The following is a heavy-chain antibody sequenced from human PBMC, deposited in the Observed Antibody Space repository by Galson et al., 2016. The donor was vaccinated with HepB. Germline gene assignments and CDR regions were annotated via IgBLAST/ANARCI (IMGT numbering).Heavy chain of an antibody. V-gene: IGHV1-18*01. CDR1: GYTFSNYG. D-gene: IGHD6-13*01. Sequence: QSGAEVKKPGASVKVSCKASGYTFSNYGISWVRQAPGQGLEWMGWTSGYNGNTYYAQKLRGRLTMTTDTSTSTAFMELRSLRSDDTAVYYCAREGSSWYREVDSWGQGTLVTVSS. CDR3: AREGSSWYREVDS. CDR2: TSGYNGNT. J-gene: IGHJ4*02.